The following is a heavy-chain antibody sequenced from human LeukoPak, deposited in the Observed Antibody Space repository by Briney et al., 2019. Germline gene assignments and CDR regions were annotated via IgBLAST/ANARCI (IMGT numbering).Heavy chain of an antibody. V-gene: IGHV1-69*13. Sequence: SVKVSCKASGDSFTFTSHAITWVRQAPGQGLEWMGGFIPIYGSANYAQKFQGRVTIISDEATPTVYMELSSLRPEDSAVYYCAGFFYDNSGDAFDIWGQGTMVTVSS. CDR3: AGFFYDNSGDAFDI. CDR2: FIPIYGSA. D-gene: IGHD3-22*01. J-gene: IGHJ3*02. CDR1: GDSFTFTSHA.